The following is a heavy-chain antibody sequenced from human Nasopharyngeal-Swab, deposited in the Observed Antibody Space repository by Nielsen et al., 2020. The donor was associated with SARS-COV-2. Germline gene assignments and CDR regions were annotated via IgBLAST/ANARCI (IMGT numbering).Heavy chain of an antibody. V-gene: IGHV3-33*01. CDR2: IWFDGSSD. Sequence: WIRQPPGKGLEWVAVIWFDGSSDYYADSAKGRFTVSRDNSRNRLYLQMDSLRAEDSAVYYCVRAFNWNDAFDYCGQGTLVTFSS. CDR3: VRAFNWNDAFDY. J-gene: IGHJ4*02. D-gene: IGHD1-1*01.